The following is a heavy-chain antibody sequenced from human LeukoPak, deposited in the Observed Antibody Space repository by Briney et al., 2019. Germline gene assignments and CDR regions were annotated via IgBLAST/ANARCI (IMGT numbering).Heavy chain of an antibody. J-gene: IGHJ4*02. Sequence: GGSLRLSCAASGFTFSGYWMSWVRQAPGKGLEWVANIKQGGSGKYYVDSVKGRFTISRDNAKNSLYLQMNSLRAEDTAVYYCARVSEIAAAGTVDSWGQGTRVTVSS. CDR2: IKQGGSGK. CDR3: ARVSEIAAAGTVDS. CDR1: GFTFSGYW. D-gene: IGHD6-13*01. V-gene: IGHV3-7*02.